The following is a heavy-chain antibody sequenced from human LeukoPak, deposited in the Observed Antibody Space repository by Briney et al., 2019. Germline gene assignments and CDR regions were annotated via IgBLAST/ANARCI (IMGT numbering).Heavy chain of an antibody. D-gene: IGHD3-10*01. CDR2: INPNSGGT. J-gene: IGHJ5*02. CDR3: ARDLGFGELLCWFDP. CDR1: GYTFTGYY. V-gene: IGHV1-2*02. Sequence: ASVKVSCKASGYTFTGYYMHWVRQAPGQGLEWMGWINPNSGGTNYAQKFQGRVTMTRDTSISTAYMELSRLRSDDTAVYYCARDLGFGELLCWFDPWGQGTLVTVSS.